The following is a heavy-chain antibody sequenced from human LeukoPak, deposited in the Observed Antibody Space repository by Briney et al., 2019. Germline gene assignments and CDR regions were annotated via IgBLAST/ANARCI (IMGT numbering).Heavy chain of an antibody. Sequence: ASVKVSCKASGYTFTSYDINWVRQATGQGLEWMGWMNPNSGNTGYAQKFQGRVTITRNTSISTAYMELSSLRSEDTAVYYCARGRPYDFWSGYVPLDYYYYYMDVWGKGTTFTVSS. V-gene: IGHV1-8*03. CDR3: ARGRPYDFWSGYVPLDYYYYYMDV. CDR2: MNPNSGNT. D-gene: IGHD3-3*01. J-gene: IGHJ6*03. CDR1: GYTFTSYD.